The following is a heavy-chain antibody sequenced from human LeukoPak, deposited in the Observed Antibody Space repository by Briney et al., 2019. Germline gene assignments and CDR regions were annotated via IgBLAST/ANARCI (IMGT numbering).Heavy chain of an antibody. V-gene: IGHV1-69*04. Sequence: ASVKVSCKASGGTFSSYAISWVRQAPGQGLEWMRRIIPILGIANYAQKFQGRVTITADKSTSTAYMELSSLRSEDTAVYYCARPSIAAAGTLDYWGQGTLVTVSS. CDR1: GGTFSSYA. CDR3: ARPSIAAAGTLDY. D-gene: IGHD6-13*01. CDR2: IIPILGIA. J-gene: IGHJ4*02.